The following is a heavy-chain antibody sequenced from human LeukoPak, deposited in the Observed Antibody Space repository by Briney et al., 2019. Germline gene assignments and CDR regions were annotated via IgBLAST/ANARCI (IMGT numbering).Heavy chain of an antibody. V-gene: IGHV3-23*01. CDR1: GFTFSSYW. CDR3: AKDGDGIQYFDY. CDR2: ISGSGGST. Sequence: GGSLRLSCAASGFTFSSYWMSWVRQAPGKGLEWVSAISGSGGSTYYADSVKGRFTISRDNSKNTLYLQMNSLRAEDTAVYYCAKDGDGIQYFDYWGQGTLVTVSS. J-gene: IGHJ4*02. D-gene: IGHD7-27*01.